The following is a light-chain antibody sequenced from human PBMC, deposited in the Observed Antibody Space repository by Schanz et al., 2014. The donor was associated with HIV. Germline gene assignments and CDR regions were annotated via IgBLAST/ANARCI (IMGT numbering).Light chain of an antibody. Sequence: EIVLTQSPATLSLSPGERAALSCRASQSVGYNVAWYQQKRGQAPRLLIYDASNRATGIPARFSGSGAGTDFTLTISSLEPEDVAVYYCQHASIFGPGTKLDIK. CDR1: QSVGYN. CDR2: DAS. V-gene: IGKV3-11*01. CDR3: QHASI. J-gene: IGKJ3*01.